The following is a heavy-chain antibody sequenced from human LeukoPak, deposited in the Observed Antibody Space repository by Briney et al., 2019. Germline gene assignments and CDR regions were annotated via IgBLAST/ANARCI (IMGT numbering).Heavy chain of an antibody. D-gene: IGHD2-2*01. J-gene: IGHJ3*02. CDR1: GGSSSSSSCY. CDR2: IYYSGST. V-gene: IGHV4-39*01. CDR3: ASYCSSTSCLRRAFDI. Sequence: SETLPLTCTVSGGSSSSSSCYWGWIRQPPGKGLEWIRSIYYSGSTYYNPSLKSRVTISVDTSKNQFSLKLSSVTAADTAVYYCASYCSSTSCLRRAFDIWGQGTMVTVSS.